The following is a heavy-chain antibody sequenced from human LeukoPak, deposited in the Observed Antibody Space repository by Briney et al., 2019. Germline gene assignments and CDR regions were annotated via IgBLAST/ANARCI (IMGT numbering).Heavy chain of an antibody. Sequence: GGSLRLSCAASGFTFSSYWMHWVRQAPGKGLVWVSRINSDGSSTSYADSVKGRFTISRDNAKNTLYLQMNSLRAEDTAVYYCARRGYSSSWRTDFDYWGQGTLVTVSS. D-gene: IGHD6-13*01. V-gene: IGHV3-74*01. J-gene: IGHJ4*02. CDR1: GFTFSSYW. CDR3: ARRGYSSSWRTDFDY. CDR2: INSDGSST.